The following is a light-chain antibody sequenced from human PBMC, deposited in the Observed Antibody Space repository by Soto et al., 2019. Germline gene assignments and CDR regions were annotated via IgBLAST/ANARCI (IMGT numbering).Light chain of an antibody. Sequence: DIQMTQSPSSLSASVGDRVTITCRASQSISSYLNWYQQKPGKAPKLLIYAASSLQSGVPPRFSGSVSGTDFTLTISSLQPEDFATYYCQQSYSTPRTFGQGTKVDI. CDR1: QSISSY. CDR2: AAS. J-gene: IGKJ1*01. V-gene: IGKV1-39*01. CDR3: QQSYSTPRT.